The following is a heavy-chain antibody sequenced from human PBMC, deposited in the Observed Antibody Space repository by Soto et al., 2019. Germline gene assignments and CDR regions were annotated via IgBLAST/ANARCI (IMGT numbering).Heavy chain of an antibody. D-gene: IGHD2-21*01. CDR3: ARGGISHWAYFYYMDV. V-gene: IGHV4-34*01. CDR2: INHLGSI. CDR1: GGSLSDYF. J-gene: IGHJ6*03. Sequence: SETLSLTCVVSGGSLSDYFWSWIRQPPGMALEWIGEINHLGSINYNPSLKSRVTMSVDTSKNQFSLTLNSVTAADTATYYCARGGISHWAYFYYMDVWGRGTTVTV.